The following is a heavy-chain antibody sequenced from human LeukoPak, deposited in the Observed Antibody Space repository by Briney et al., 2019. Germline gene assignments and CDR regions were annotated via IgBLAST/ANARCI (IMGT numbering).Heavy chain of an antibody. J-gene: IGHJ4*02. D-gene: IGHD2-2*01. CDR3: ASDRYCSSTSCYSGVVGY. CDR2: ISSSSSYI. Sequence: GGSLRLSCAASGFTFGSYSMNWVRQAPGKGLEWVSSISSSSSYIYYADSVKGRFTISRDNAKNSLYLQMNSLRAEDTAVYYCASDRYCSSTSCYSGVVGYWGQGTLVTVSS. V-gene: IGHV3-21*04. CDR1: GFTFGSYS.